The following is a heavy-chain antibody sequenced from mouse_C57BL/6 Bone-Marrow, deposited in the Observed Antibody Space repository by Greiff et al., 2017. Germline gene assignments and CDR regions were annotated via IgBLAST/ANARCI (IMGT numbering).Heavy chain of an antibody. D-gene: IGHD1-1*02. CDR1: GYAFTNYL. V-gene: IGHV1-54*01. Sequence: VQLQQSGAELVRPGTSVKVSCKASGYAFTNYLIEWVKQRPGQGLEWIGVINPGSGGTNYNEKFKGKATLTADKSSSTAYMQLSSVTSEDSAVYFCAGGGSPFDYWGQGTTLTVSS. CDR3: AGGGSPFDY. CDR2: INPGSGGT. J-gene: IGHJ2*01.